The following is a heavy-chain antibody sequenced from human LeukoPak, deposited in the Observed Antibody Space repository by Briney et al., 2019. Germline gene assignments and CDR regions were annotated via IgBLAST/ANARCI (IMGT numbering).Heavy chain of an antibody. J-gene: IGHJ6*03. V-gene: IGHV3-23*01. CDR2: ISGSGGST. D-gene: IGHD3-10*01. CDR1: GFTFSSYG. CDR3: AKELVVRGVTPYYYYYYMDV. Sequence: GGSLRLSCAASGFTFSSYGMIWVRQAPGKGLEWVSGISGSGGSTYLADSVKGRFTISRDNSKNTLYLQMNSLRAEDTAVYYCAKELVVRGVTPYYYYYYMDVWGKGTTVTVSS.